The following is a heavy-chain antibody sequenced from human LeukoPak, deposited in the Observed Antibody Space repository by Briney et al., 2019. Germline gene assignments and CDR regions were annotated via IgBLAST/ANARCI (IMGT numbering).Heavy chain of an antibody. J-gene: IGHJ6*03. CDR3: ARAQVEVNFYYYMDV. CDR1: EFTVSSNY. V-gene: IGHV3-53*05. Sequence: GGSLRLSCAASEFTVSSNYMSWVRQAPGKGLEWVSVIYSGGSTYYADSVKGRFTISRDNSKNTLHLQMNSLRAEDTAVYYCARAQVEVNFYYYMDVWGKGTTVTVSS. CDR2: IYSGGST.